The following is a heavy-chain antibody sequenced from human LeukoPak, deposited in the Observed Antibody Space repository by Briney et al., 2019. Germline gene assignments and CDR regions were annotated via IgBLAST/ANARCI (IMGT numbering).Heavy chain of an antibody. CDR2: ISSSGSTI. Sequence: GGSLRLSCAASGFTFSDYYMSWIRQAPGKGLEWVSYISSSGSTIYYADSVKGRFTISRDNAKNSLYLQMNSLRAEDTAVYYCARDTESYCGGDCLDYYYGMDVWGQGTTVTVSS. CDR3: ARDTESYCGGDCLDYYYGMDV. V-gene: IGHV3-11*01. D-gene: IGHD2-21*02. J-gene: IGHJ6*02. CDR1: GFTFSDYY.